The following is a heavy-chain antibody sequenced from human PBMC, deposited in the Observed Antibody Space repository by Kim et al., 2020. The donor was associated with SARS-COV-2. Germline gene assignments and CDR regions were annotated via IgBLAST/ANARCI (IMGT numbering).Heavy chain of an antibody. J-gene: IGHJ2*01. CDR3: ARDSGPRLTKNYWYFDL. CDR1: GFTVSSNY. V-gene: IGHV3-53*04. CDR2: IYSGGST. Sequence: GGSLRLSCAASGFTVSSNYMSWVRQAPGKGLEWVSVIYSGGSTYYADSVKGRFTISRHNSKNTLYLQMNSLRAEDTAVYYCARDSGPRLTKNYWYFDLWGRGTLVTVSS. D-gene: IGHD6-25*01.